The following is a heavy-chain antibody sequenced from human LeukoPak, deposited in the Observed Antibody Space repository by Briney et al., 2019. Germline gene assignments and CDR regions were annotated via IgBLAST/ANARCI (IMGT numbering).Heavy chain of an antibody. Sequence: SETLSLTCAVYGGSFSGYYWSWIRQPPGKGLEWIGEINHSGSTNYNPSLKSRVTISVDTSKNQFSLKLSSVTAADTAVYYCARAGPGPSDITMVRGVIRRGAFDIWDQGTMVTVSS. V-gene: IGHV4-34*01. CDR3: ARAGPGPSDITMVRGVIRRGAFDI. CDR1: GGSFSGYY. J-gene: IGHJ3*02. CDR2: INHSGST. D-gene: IGHD3-10*01.